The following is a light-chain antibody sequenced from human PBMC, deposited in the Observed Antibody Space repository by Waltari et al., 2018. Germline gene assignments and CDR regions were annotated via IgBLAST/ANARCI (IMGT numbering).Light chain of an antibody. CDR3: MQILQPART. J-gene: IGKJ2*01. V-gene: IGKV2-28*01. CDR2: LGY. Sequence: ILMTQSPLSLPVTPGAPASISCRSSQSLLHSNGYNYLDWYLQKPGQSPQVLIYLGYNRASGVPDRFSGSGSGTDFTLNISRVEAEDVGVYYCMQILQPARTFGQGTRLEIK. CDR1: QSLLHSNGYNY.